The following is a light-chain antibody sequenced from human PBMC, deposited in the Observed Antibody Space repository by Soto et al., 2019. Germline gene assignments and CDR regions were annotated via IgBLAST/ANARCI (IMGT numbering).Light chain of an antibody. CDR3: KQYGSSPWT. V-gene: IGKV3-20*01. Sequence: EIVLTQSPGTLSLSPGERATLSCRASQSVSSSYLAWYQQKPGQAHRLLIYGASSRPTGIQDRFSGSGSGTDFTLTISRLEPEDFAVYYCKQYGSSPWTFGQGTKVDIK. CDR1: QSVSSSY. CDR2: GAS. J-gene: IGKJ1*01.